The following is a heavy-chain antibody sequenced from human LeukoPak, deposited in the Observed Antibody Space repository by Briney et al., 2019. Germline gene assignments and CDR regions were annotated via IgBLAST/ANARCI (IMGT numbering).Heavy chain of an antibody. Sequence: SETLSLTCTVSGGSISSYYWSWIRQPAGKGLEWIGRIYTSGSTNYNPSLKSRVTMSVDTSKNQFSLKLSSVTAADTAVYYCARRIQLWLRNGYNWFDPWGQGTLVTVSS. CDR1: GGSISSYY. V-gene: IGHV4-4*07. D-gene: IGHD5-18*01. J-gene: IGHJ5*02. CDR3: ARRIQLWLRNGYNWFDP. CDR2: IYTSGST.